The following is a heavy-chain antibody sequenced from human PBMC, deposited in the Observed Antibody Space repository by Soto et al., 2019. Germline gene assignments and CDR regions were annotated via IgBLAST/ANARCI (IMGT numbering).Heavy chain of an antibody. CDR1: GFSLTSSGVG. CDR3: ARRLTRYSWNYGLLDD. V-gene: IGHV2-5*02. D-gene: IGHD1-26*01. CDR2: IYWDDDK. J-gene: IGHJ4*02. Sequence: ESGPTLVNPTQTLTLTCTFSGFSLTSSGVGVGWIRQPPGKALECLALIYWDDDKRYSPSLKSRLTITKDTSKNQVVLTVTNMDPMDTATYYCARRLTRYSWNYGLLDDWGQGALVTVS.